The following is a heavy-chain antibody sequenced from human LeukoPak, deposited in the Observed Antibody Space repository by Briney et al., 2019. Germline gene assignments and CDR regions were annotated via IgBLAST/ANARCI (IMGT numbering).Heavy chain of an antibody. CDR3: ARDPLVLDAFDI. D-gene: IGHD2-21*01. J-gene: IGHJ3*02. CDR2: INSDGSST. CDR1: GFTFSSYW. V-gene: IGHV3-74*01. Sequence: GGSLRLSCAASGFTFSSYWMHWVRQAPGKGLVWVSRINSDGSSTSYADSVKGRFTISTDNAKNTLYLQMNSLRAEDTAVYYCARDPLVLDAFDIWGQGTMVTVSS.